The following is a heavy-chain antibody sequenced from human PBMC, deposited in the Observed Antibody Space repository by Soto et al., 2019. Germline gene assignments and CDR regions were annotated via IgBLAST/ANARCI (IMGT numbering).Heavy chain of an antibody. CDR3: ARDYDYAFDF. CDR2: IGGSGTTS. J-gene: IGHJ3*01. CDR1: GFTFSSYS. D-gene: IGHD5-12*01. V-gene: IGHV3-48*02. Sequence: GSLRLSCAASGFTFSSYSMDWVRQAPGKGLEWVSYIGGSGTTSYYADSVKGRFTITRDNAKNSLFLQMNSLRDEDTAVYYCARDYDYAFDFWGHGTVVTVSS.